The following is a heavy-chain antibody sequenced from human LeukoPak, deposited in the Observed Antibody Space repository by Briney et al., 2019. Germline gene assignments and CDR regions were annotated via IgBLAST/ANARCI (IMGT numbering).Heavy chain of an antibody. CDR2: INPSGGST. D-gene: IGHD1-26*01. J-gene: IGHJ4*02. CDR1: GYTFTGYY. Sequence: GASVKVSCKASGYTFTGYYMHWVRQAPGQGLEWMGIINPSGGSTRYAQKFQGRVTMTSDTSTRTVYMDPSSLRSEDTAVYYCKILGITDDYWGQGTLVTVSS. CDR3: KILGITDDY. V-gene: IGHV1-46*01.